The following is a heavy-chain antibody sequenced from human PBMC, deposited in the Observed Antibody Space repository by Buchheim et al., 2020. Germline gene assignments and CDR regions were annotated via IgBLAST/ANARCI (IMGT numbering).Heavy chain of an antibody. CDR2: IYPGDSYT. CDR3: ARRVRDSSGYNFDF. CDR1: GYSFTGAY. D-gene: IGHD5-18*01. J-gene: IGHJ4*02. V-gene: IGHV5-51*01. Sequence: EAQLVQSGAEVKRPGESLKISCQGSGYSFTGAYIAWVRQMPGKGLEWMGNIYPGDSYTAYNPSFQGQVTMSVDKSIRTAYLQWYSLKASDSAVYYCARRVRDSSGYNFDFWGQGTL.